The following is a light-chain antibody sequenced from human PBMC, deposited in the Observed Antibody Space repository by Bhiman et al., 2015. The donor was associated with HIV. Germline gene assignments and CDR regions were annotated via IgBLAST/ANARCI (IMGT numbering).Light chain of an antibody. J-gene: IGLJ3*02. Sequence: NFMLTQPHSVSESPGKTVTISCTDNSGNIADNDVQWYQKRPGSAPTAVMYAHNQRPSGVPDRFSGSIDYSFQFLPSLTISGLKSEDEADYYCQSSDDITWVFGGGTKLTVL. CDR2: AHN. V-gene: IGLV6-57*02. CDR3: QSSDDITWV. CDR1: SGNIADND.